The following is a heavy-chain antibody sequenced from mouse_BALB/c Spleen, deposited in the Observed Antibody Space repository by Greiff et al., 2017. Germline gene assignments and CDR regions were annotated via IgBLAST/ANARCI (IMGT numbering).Heavy chain of an antibody. V-gene: IGHV5-6*01. Sequence: EVQLVESGGDLVKPGGSLKLSCAASGFTFSSYGMSWVRQTPDKRLEWVATISSGGSYTYYPDSVKGRFTISRDNAKNTLYLQMSSLKSEDTAMYYCARQRNGNLYYYAMDYWGQGTSVTVSS. D-gene: IGHD2-1*01. CDR1: GFTFSSYG. CDR2: ISSGGSYT. CDR3: ARQRNGNLYYYAMDY. J-gene: IGHJ4*01.